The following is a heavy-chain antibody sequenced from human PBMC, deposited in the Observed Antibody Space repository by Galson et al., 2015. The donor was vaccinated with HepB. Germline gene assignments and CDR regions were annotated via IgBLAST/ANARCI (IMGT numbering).Heavy chain of an antibody. J-gene: IGHJ4*02. CDR3: ARDLAAAFDS. CDR1: GFTFSNLW. V-gene: IGHV3-7*01. D-gene: IGHD2-15*01. CDR2: IKKDESEK. Sequence: SLRLSCAASGFTFSNLWMTWVRQAPGKGLEWVANIKKDESEKYYVDSVKGRFTISRDNAKNSLFLQMNSLRADDTAIYYCARDLAAAFDSWGQGTLVTVSS.